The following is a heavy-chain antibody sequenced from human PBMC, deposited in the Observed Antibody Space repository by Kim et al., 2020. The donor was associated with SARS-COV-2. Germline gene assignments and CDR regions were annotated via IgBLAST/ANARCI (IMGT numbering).Heavy chain of an antibody. V-gene: IGHV3-23*01. CDR3: AKTGSSPLGDV. CDR2: ST. Sequence: STYYANSVKGRFTTSRDNSKNTLYLQMNSLRAEDTAVYYCAKTGSSPLGDVWGKGTTVTVSS. D-gene: IGHD6-13*01. J-gene: IGHJ6*04.